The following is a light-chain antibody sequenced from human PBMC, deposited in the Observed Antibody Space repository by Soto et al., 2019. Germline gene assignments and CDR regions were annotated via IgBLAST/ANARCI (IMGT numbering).Light chain of an antibody. CDR1: SSDVGGYNY. CDR2: DGS. Sequence: SALTQPASVSWSPGQSITISCTGTSSDVGGYNYVSWYQQHPGKAPKLMIYDGSNRPSGVSNRFSGSKSGNTASLTISGLQAEDEADYYCSSYTSSRTYVFGTGTKLTVL. V-gene: IGLV2-14*01. CDR3: SSYTSSRTYV. J-gene: IGLJ1*01.